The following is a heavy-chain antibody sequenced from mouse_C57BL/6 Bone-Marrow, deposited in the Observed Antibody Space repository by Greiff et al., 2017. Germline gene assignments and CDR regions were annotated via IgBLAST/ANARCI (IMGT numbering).Heavy chain of an antibody. Sequence: EVKVEESGGDLVKPGGSLKLSCAASGFTFSSYGMSWVRQTPDKRLEWVATISSGGSYTYYPDSVKGRFTISRDNAKNTMYLQMSSLKSEDTAMYYCERHGDYYGSSYWYFDVWGTGTTVTVSS. D-gene: IGHD1-1*01. J-gene: IGHJ1*03. CDR3: ERHGDYYGSSYWYFDV. V-gene: IGHV5-6*02. CDR2: ISSGGSYT. CDR1: GFTFSSYG.